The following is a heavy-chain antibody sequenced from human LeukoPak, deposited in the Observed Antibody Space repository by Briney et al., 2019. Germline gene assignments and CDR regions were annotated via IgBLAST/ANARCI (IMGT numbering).Heavy chain of an antibody. Sequence: GGSLRLSCAASGFTFSSYAMSWVRQAPGKGLEWVSAISGSRTYYADSVKGRFTISRDNSKNTLSLQMNSLRAEDTAVYYCATRPSGDYPYFDFWGQGTLVTVSS. CDR1: GFTFSSYA. V-gene: IGHV3-23*01. J-gene: IGHJ4*02. CDR3: ATRPSGDYPYFDF. D-gene: IGHD4-17*01. CDR2: ISGSRT.